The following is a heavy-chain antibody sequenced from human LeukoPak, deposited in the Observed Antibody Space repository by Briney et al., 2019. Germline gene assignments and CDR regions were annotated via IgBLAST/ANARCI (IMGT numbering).Heavy chain of an antibody. Sequence: GGSLRLSCAASGFTVSSNYMSWVRQAPGKGLEWVSAISGSGGSTYYADSVKGRFTISRDNSKNTLYLQMNSLRAEDTAVYYCVRGDDAFDIWGQGTMVTVSS. CDR1: GFTVSSNY. J-gene: IGHJ3*02. CDR3: VRGDDAFDI. V-gene: IGHV3-23*01. CDR2: ISGSGGST.